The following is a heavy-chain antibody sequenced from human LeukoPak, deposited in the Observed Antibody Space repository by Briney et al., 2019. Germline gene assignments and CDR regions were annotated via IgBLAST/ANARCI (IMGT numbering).Heavy chain of an antibody. J-gene: IGHJ4*02. V-gene: IGHV3-48*01. CDR1: GFTFSSYS. Sequence: QTGGSLRLSCAASGFTFSSYSMNWVRQAPGKGLGWDSYISSSSSTIYYADSVKGRFTISRDNAKNSLYLQMNSLRAEDTAVYYCARDHSNWEGVDYWGQGTLVTVSS. D-gene: IGHD7-27*01. CDR3: ARDHSNWEGVDY. CDR2: ISSSSSTI.